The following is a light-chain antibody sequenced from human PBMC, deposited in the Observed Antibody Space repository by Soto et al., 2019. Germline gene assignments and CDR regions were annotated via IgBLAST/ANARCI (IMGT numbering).Light chain of an antibody. V-gene: IGKV1-9*01. CDR3: HQLYGYLLA. CDR2: SAS. CDR1: QAMSTY. J-gene: IGKJ4*01. Sequence: DIPLTQSPSFLSAFVGDSVTITCRASQAMSTYLAWYQHKPGKVPKLLIRSASTLQSGVPPRFRGGGSGTEFTLTLSPRKPHGSGILYCHQLYGYLLAFVGRTNAEIK.